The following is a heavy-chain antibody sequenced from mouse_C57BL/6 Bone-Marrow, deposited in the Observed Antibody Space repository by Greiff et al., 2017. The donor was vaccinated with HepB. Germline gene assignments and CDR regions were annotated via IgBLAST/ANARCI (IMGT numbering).Heavy chain of an antibody. CDR1: GFNIKNTY. CDR3: ARGRGYYYGSSYFDY. CDR2: IDPANGNT. J-gene: IGHJ2*01. D-gene: IGHD1-1*01. V-gene: IGHV14-3*01. Sequence: VQLKESVAELVRPGASVKLSCTASGFNIKNTYMHWVKQRPEQGLEWIGRIDPANGNTKYAPKFQGKATITADTSSNTAYLQLSSLTSEDTAIYYCARGRGYYYGSSYFDYWGQGTTLTVSS.